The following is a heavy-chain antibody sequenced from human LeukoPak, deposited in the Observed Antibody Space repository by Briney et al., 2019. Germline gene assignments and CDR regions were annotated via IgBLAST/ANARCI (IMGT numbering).Heavy chain of an antibody. CDR1: GYTFTSYG. V-gene: IGHV1-18*01. CDR3: ARVVVVAAPLDQEYYFDY. D-gene: IGHD2-15*01. Sequence: GASVKVSCKASGYTFTSYGISWVRQAPGQGLEWMGWISAYNGNTNYAQKLQGRVTMTTDTSTSTAYMDLRSLRSEDTAVYYCARVVVVAAPLDQEYYFDYWGQGTLVTVSS. CDR2: ISAYNGNT. J-gene: IGHJ4*02.